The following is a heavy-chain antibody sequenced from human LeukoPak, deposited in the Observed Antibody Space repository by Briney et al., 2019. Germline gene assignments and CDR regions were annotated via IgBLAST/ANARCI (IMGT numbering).Heavy chain of an antibody. CDR2: IHYSGTT. V-gene: IGHV4-31*03. CDR3: ARDVGRAAAGSNGVYDY. J-gene: IGHJ4*02. D-gene: IGHD6-13*01. CDR1: GGSISIGNHY. Sequence: PSETLSLTCTVSGGSISIGNHYWTWIRQHPGKGLEWIGYIHYSGTTDYNPSLKNRVTMSVDTSNNRFSLRLSSVTAADTAVYHCARDVGRAAAGSNGVYDYWGQGTLVTVSS.